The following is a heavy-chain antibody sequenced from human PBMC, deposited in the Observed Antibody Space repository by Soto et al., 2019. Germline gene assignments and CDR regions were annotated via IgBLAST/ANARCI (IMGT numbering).Heavy chain of an antibody. V-gene: IGHV3-23*01. CDR2: ISGSGGST. J-gene: IGHJ5*02. D-gene: IGHD3-9*01. CDR3: VKFPYDILTGYYKINWFDP. CDR1: GFTFSSYA. Sequence: GGSLRLSCAASGFTFSSYAMSWVRQAPGKGLEWVSAISGSGGSTYYADSVKGRFTISRDNSKNTLYLQMNSLRAEDTAVYYCVKFPYDILTGYYKINWFDPWGQGTLVTVSS.